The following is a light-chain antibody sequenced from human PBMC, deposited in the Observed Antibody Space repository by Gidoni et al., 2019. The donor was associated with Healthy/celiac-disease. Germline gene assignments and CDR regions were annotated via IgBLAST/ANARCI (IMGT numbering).Light chain of an antibody. CDR1: SSDVGCYNY. Sequence: HSALTQPASVSGSPGQSITISCTGTSSDVGCYNYVSWYQQHPGKAPKLMIYDVSNRPSGVSNRFSGSKSGNTASLTISGLQAEDEADYYCSSYTSSSTYVFGTGTKVTVL. CDR2: DVS. CDR3: SSYTSSSTYV. J-gene: IGLJ1*01. V-gene: IGLV2-14*03.